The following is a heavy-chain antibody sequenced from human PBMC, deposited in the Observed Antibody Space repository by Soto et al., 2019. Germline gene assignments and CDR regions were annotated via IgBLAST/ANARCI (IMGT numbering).Heavy chain of an antibody. V-gene: IGHV3-33*01. CDR1: GFTFSSYG. J-gene: IGHJ4*02. D-gene: IGHD6-19*01. CDR2: IWYDGSNK. CDR3: ARHSGSRAVAALDY. Sequence: QVQLVESGGGVVQPGRSLRLSCAASGFTFSSYGMHWVRQAPCKGLEWVAVIWYDGSNKYYADSVKGRFTISRDNSKNTLYLQMNSLRAEDTAVYYCARHSGSRAVAALDYWGQGTLVTVSS.